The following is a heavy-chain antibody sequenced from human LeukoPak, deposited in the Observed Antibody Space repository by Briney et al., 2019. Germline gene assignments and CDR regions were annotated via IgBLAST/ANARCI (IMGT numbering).Heavy chain of an antibody. D-gene: IGHD3-16*02. CDR2: IKHDGSED. J-gene: IGHJ4*02. Sequence: GGSLRLSCAASGFTFSNYWMTWVRQAPGKGLEWVANIKHDGSEDYYLDSVKGRFTISRDNAKSSMWLQMNSLRDEDTAVYYCARVTYDYVWGSYRYYFDYWGQGTLVTVSS. CDR1: GFTFSNYW. V-gene: IGHV3-7*01. CDR3: ARVTYDYVWGSYRYYFDY.